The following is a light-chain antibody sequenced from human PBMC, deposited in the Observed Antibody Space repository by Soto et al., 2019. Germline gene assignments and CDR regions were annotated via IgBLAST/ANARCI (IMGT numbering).Light chain of an antibody. CDR3: QQYNNWPPAIT. CDR1: QSVSSN. CDR2: GAS. V-gene: IGKV3-15*01. J-gene: IGKJ5*01. Sequence: EIVMTQYPATLSVSPGERATLSCRASQSVSSNLAWYQQKPGQAPRLLIYGASTRATGIPARFSGSESGTEFTLTISSLQSEDFAVYYCQQYNNWPPAITFGQGTRLEIK.